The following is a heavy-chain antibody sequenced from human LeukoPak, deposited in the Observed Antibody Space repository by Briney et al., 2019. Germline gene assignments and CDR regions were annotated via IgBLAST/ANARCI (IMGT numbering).Heavy chain of an antibody. J-gene: IGHJ4*02. CDR3: ARGDDFWSGYAYFDY. CDR1: GYSISSGYY. V-gene: IGHV4-38-2*02. CDR2: IYHSGYT. Sequence: SETLSLTCTVSGYSISSGYYWAWIRQSPGKGLEWIGSIYHSGYTYYNPSVKSRVTISVDTSKNQFSLKLSSVTAADTAVYYCARGDDFWSGYAYFDYWGQGTLITVSS. D-gene: IGHD3-3*01.